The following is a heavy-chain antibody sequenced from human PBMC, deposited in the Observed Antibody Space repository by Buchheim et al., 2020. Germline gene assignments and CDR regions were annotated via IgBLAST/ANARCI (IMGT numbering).Heavy chain of an antibody. CDR3: AREMLTGTTLYYYYGMDV. Sequence: QVQLVESGGGVVQPGRSLRLSCAASGFTFSSYGMHWVRQAPGKGLEWVAVIWYDGSNKYYADSVKGRFTISRDNSKNTLYLQMNSLRAEDTAVYYCAREMLTGTTLYYYYGMDVWGQGTT. CDR1: GFTFSSYG. V-gene: IGHV3-33*01. J-gene: IGHJ6*02. D-gene: IGHD1-7*01. CDR2: IWYDGSNK.